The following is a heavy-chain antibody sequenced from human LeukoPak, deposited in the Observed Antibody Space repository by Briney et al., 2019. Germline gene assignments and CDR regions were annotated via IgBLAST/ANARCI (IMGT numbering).Heavy chain of an antibody. CDR2: ISAYNGNT. V-gene: IGHV1-18*01. Sequence: GASVKVSCKASGYTFTSYGISWVRQAPGQGLEWMGWISAYNGNTNYAQKLQGRVTMTTDTSTSTAYMELRSLRSDDTAVYYCARHRILGYCSSTSCSPDAFDIWGQGTMVTVSS. CDR1: GYTFTSYG. CDR3: ARHRILGYCSSTSCSPDAFDI. D-gene: IGHD2-2*01. J-gene: IGHJ3*02.